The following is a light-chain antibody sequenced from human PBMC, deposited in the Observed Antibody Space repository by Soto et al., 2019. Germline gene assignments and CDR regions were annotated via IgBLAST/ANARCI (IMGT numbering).Light chain of an antibody. CDR1: QSVSSTY. J-gene: IGKJ1*01. CDR3: QHYGSSLWT. Sequence: EGVLTKSRATLSLSPGDRAALSCRASQSVSSTYLAWYQQQPGQAPRLLISGASSRATGIPDRFSGSGSGTDFTLTISRLEPEDFAVYYCQHYGSSLWTFGQGSKVDI. CDR2: GAS. V-gene: IGKV3-20*01.